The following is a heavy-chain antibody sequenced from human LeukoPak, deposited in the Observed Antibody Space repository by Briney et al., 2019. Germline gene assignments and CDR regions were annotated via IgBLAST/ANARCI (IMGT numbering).Heavy chain of an antibody. D-gene: IGHD5-24*01. CDR1: GYIFTAYY. CDR3: TRGEIDGPDFDQ. Sequence: ASVKVSSKASGYIFTAYYMHWVRQAPGQGPEWMGWINGNSGGTNYARKFRGRVTMTRDTSITTAYMEVSGLRSDDTAVYFCTRGEIDGPDFDQWGQGTLVTVSS. J-gene: IGHJ4*02. V-gene: IGHV1-2*02. CDR2: INGNSGGT.